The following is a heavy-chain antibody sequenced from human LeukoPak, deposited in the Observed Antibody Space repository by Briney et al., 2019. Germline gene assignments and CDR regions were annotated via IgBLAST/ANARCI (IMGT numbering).Heavy chain of an antibody. D-gene: IGHD6-13*01. Sequence: PSETLSLTCTASGGSISSSSYYWGWIRQPPGKGLEWIGSIYYSGSTYYNPSLKSRVAISVDTSKNQFSLKLSSVTAADTAVYYCARPGIAAAGYFDYWGQGTLVTVSS. CDR3: ARPGIAAAGYFDY. CDR1: GGSISSSSYY. J-gene: IGHJ4*02. V-gene: IGHV4-39*01. CDR2: IYYSGST.